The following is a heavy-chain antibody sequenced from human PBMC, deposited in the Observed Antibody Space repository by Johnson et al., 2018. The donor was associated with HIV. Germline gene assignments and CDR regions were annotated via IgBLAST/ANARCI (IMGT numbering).Heavy chain of an antibody. CDR3: AKKLYPIDAFDS. Sequence: VQLVESGGALVQPGRSLRLSCEVSPFILCSHWMKWARQAPGKGLEWVSLISASAAYTDYADSVKGRFTISRDNSNNTLFLQINSLRVEDTAVYFCAKKLYPIDAFDSWGQGTVVTVSS. J-gene: IGHJ3*01. CDR1: PFILCSHW. CDR2: ISASAAYT. D-gene: IGHD3-16*02. V-gene: IGHV3-23*04.